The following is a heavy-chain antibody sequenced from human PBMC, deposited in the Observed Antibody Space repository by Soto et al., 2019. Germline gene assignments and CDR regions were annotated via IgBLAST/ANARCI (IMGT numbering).Heavy chain of an antibody. Sequence: PSGTLSLTCTVSGGSISSGGYYWSWIRQHPGKGPEWIGYIYYSGSTYYNPSLKSRVTISVDTSKNQFSLKLSSVTAADTAVYYCARHHPAAMVWCFEPWGQGTLVPVSS. D-gene: IGHD2-2*01. J-gene: IGHJ5*02. CDR3: ARHHPAAMVWCFEP. V-gene: IGHV4-39*01. CDR1: GGSISSGGYY. CDR2: IYYSGST.